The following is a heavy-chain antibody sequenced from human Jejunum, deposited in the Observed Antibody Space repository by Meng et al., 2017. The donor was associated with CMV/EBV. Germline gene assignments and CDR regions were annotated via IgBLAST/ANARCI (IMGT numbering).Heavy chain of an antibody. J-gene: IGHJ4*02. CDR2: MSQGGNRK. V-gene: IGHV3-7*04. CDR3: ARDPDSIDGVSFDF. D-gene: IGHD2-21*01. CDR1: GFTFSGHW. Sequence: EAGGGRVQPGGFLDSSCEASGFTFSGHWLNWVRQAPGKGPAWVANMSQGGNRKYYVDSVKGRFTISRDNARNSVYLQLDSLRTEDTAVYYCARDPDSIDGVSFDFWGQGTLVTVSS.